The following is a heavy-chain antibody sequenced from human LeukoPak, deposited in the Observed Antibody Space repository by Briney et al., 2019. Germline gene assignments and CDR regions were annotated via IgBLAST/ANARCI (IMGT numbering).Heavy chain of an antibody. CDR3: AREFLGTIFGVVRQDYYYYYMDV. Sequence: SVKVSCKASGGTFSSYAISWVRQAPGQGLEWMGGIIPIFGTANYAQKFQGRVTITTDESTSTAYMELSSLRSEDTAVYYCAREFLGTIFGVVRQDYYYYYMDVWGKGTTVTVSS. CDR2: IIPIFGTA. CDR1: GGTFSSYA. J-gene: IGHJ6*03. D-gene: IGHD3-3*01. V-gene: IGHV1-69*05.